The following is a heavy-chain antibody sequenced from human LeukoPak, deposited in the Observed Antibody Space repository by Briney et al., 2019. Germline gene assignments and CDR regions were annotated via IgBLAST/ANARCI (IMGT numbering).Heavy chain of an antibody. CDR2: INPNSGGT. CDR1: GYTFTGYY. J-gene: IGHJ6*02. Sequence: ASVTVSCKASGYTFTGYYMHWVRQAPGQGLEWMGWINPNSGGTNYAQKFQGRVTMTRDTSISTAYMELSRLRSDDTAVYYCATSYYDILTGQNYYYYGMDVWGQGTTVTVSS. CDR3: ATSYYDILTGQNYYYYGMDV. V-gene: IGHV1-2*02. D-gene: IGHD3-9*01.